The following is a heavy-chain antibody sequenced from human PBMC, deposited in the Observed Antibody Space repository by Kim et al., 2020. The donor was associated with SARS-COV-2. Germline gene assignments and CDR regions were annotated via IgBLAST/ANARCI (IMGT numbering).Heavy chain of an antibody. CDR3: ARDPDLLTIFGVVIIGPGYFDY. D-gene: IGHD3-3*01. CDR2: INTNTGNP. V-gene: IGHV7-4-1*02. CDR1: GYTFTSYA. Sequence: ASVKVSCKASGYTFTSYAMNWVRQAPGQGLEWMGWINTNTGNPTYAQGFTGRFVFSLDTSVSTAYLQISSLKAEDTAVYYCARDPDLLTIFGVVIIGPGYFDYWGQGTLVTVSS. J-gene: IGHJ4*02.